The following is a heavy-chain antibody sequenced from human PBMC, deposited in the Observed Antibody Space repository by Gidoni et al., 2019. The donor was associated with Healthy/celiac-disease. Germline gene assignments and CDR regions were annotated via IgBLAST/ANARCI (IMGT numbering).Heavy chain of an antibody. J-gene: IGHJ4*02. CDR1: GFTFSSDA. CDR3: AWMIAPDGDY. CDR2: SSGSGGST. V-gene: IGHV3-23*01. Sequence: EVQLLESGGGLVQPGGSLSLSCAASGFTFSSDAMSWVRQAPGKGRGWVAASSGSGGSTYYADSVKGRFTISRDNSKNTLYLQMNSLRAEDTAVYYCAWMIAPDGDYWGQGTLVTVSS. D-gene: IGHD3-22*01.